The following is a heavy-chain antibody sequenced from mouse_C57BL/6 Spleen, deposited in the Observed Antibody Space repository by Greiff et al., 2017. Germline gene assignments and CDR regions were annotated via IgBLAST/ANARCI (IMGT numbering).Heavy chain of an antibody. Sequence: EVQVVESGGGLVQPKGSLKLSCAASGFSFNTYAMNWVRQAPGKGLEWVARIRSKSNNYATYYADSVKERFTISRDDSESMLYLQMNNLKTEDTAMYYCVRSNFYFDYWGQGTSLTVSS. CDR2: IRSKSNNYAT. V-gene: IGHV10-1*01. D-gene: IGHD2-5*01. J-gene: IGHJ2*02. CDR1: GFSFNTYA. CDR3: VRSNFYFDY.